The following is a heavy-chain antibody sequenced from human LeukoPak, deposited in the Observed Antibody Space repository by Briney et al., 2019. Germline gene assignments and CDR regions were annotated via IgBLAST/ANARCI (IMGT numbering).Heavy chain of an antibody. J-gene: IGHJ6*04. V-gene: IGHV3-48*03. CDR3: ARDEGSGWSPGYYYYGMDV. CDR2: ISSRGSTI. Sequence: PGGSLRLSCAASGFTFSSYEMNWVRQAPGKGLEWVSYISSRGSTIYYAASVKGRFTISRDNAKNSLYLQMTSLRAEDTAVYYCARDEGSGWSPGYYYYGMDVWGKGTTVTVSS. CDR1: GFTFSSYE. D-gene: IGHD6-19*01.